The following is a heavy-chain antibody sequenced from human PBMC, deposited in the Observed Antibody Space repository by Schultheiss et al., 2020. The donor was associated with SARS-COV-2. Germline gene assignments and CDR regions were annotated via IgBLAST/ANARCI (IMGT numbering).Heavy chain of an antibody. Sequence: GGSLRLSCAASGFTFSSYEMNWARQAPGKGLEWVSYISSSGSTIYYADSVKGRFTISRDNAKNSLYLQMNSLRAEDTAVYYCAREHTDIDYWGQGTLVTVSS. J-gene: IGHJ4*02. CDR2: ISSSGSTI. CDR1: GFTFSSYE. V-gene: IGHV3-48*03. CDR3: AREHTDIDY.